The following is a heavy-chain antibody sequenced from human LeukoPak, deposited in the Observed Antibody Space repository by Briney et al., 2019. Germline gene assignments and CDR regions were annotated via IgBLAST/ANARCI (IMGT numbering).Heavy chain of an antibody. Sequence: SETLSLTCTVSGDPISSHSDYKWTWIRQSPQKGLEWIGYIYYTGSTNYNPSLRSRLTISVDTSMNQFSLRLTAVTAADTAVYYCARESSAFDYWGQGALVTVSS. J-gene: IGHJ4*02. CDR3: ARESSAFDY. CDR1: GDPISSHSDY. V-gene: IGHV4-61*08. D-gene: IGHD6-19*01. CDR2: IYYTGST.